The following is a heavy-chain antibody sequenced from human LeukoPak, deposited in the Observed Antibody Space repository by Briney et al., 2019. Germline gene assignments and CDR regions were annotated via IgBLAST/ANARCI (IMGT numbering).Heavy chain of an antibody. CDR3: ARFSPRTMGNYFDF. J-gene: IGHJ4*02. CDR2: IYPRGST. CDR1: GGSISSGSYS. Sequence: SETLSLTCAVSGGSISSGSYSWSWIRQPPGKGLEWIGYIYPRGSTYYNPSLKSRVTMSLDRSANQFSLNLSSVTAADTAVYYCARFSPRTMGNYFDFWGQGTLVTVSS. D-gene: IGHD7-27*01. V-gene: IGHV4-30-2*01.